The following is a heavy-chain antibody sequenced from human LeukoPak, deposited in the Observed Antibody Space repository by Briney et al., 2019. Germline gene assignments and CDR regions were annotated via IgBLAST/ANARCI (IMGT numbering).Heavy chain of an antibody. CDR2: ISGSGGST. CDR1: GFTFSSYA. Sequence: GGSLRLSCAASGFTFSSYAMSWVRQAPGKGLEWVSAISGSGGSTNYADSVKGRFTISRDNSKNTLYLQMNSLRAEDTAVYYCAKVGIAARMYDEWFDPWGQGTLVTVSS. CDR3: AKVGIAARMYDEWFDP. V-gene: IGHV3-23*01. J-gene: IGHJ5*02. D-gene: IGHD6-6*01.